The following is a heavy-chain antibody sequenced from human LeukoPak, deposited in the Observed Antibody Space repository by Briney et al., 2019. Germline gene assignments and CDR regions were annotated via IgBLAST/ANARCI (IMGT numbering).Heavy chain of an antibody. CDR2: ISGSGGST. D-gene: IGHD2-2*01. V-gene: IGHV3-23*01. Sequence: PGGSLRLSCAASGFTFSSYAMSWVRQAPGKGLEWVSAISGSGGSTYYADSVKGRFTISRDNSKNTLYLQMNSLRAEDTAVYYCANHPHCSSTSCYPHYYYYYMDVWGKGTTVTVSS. J-gene: IGHJ6*03. CDR1: GFTFSSYA. CDR3: ANHPHCSSTSCYPHYYYYYMDV.